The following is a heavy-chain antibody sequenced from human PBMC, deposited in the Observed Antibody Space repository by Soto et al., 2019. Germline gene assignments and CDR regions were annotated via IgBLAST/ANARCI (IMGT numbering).Heavy chain of an antibody. CDR2: IYYSGNT. Sequence: SETLSLTCTVSGGSISSYYWSWIRQPPGKGLEWIGYIYYSGNTNYNPSLKSRVTISVDTSKNQCSLNLSSVTAADTAVYYCARRYSSGWSGSFDHWGQGTLVTVSS. CDR1: GGSISSYY. CDR3: ARRYSSGWSGSFDH. D-gene: IGHD6-19*01. V-gene: IGHV4-59*01. J-gene: IGHJ5*02.